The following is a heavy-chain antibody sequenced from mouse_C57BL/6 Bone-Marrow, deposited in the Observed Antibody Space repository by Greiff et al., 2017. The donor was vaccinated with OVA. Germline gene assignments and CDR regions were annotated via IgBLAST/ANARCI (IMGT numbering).Heavy chain of an antibody. V-gene: IGHV5-9-1*02. CDR1: GFTFSSYS. CDR3: TRVLDAMDY. Sequence: EVKLVESGEGLVKPGGSLKLSCAASGFTFSSYSMSWVRQTPEKRLEWVAYISSGGDYTYYADTLKGRFTISRDNARNTLYLQMSSLKSEDTAMYYCTRVLDAMDYWGQGTSVTVSS. D-gene: IGHD1-1*01. CDR2: ISSGGDYT. J-gene: IGHJ4*01.